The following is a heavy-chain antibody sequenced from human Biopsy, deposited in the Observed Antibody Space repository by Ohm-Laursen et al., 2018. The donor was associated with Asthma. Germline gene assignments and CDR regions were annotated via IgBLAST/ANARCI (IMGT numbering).Heavy chain of an antibody. V-gene: IGHV1-3*01. D-gene: IGHD3-9*01. CDR2: INAANGNT. CDR1: GYTFINYA. Sequence: ASVKVSCKASGYTFINYAIHWVHQAPGHSLEWMGWINAANGNTKYSQKFQGRLTISRDTSASTAYMDLSSLRSEDTAVYYCARTYFDFLTGQVHDAFAMWGQGTMVTVSS. CDR3: ARTYFDFLTGQVHDAFAM. J-gene: IGHJ3*02.